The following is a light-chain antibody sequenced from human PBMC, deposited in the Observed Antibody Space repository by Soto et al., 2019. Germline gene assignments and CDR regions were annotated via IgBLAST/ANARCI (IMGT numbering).Light chain of an antibody. Sequence: MMMTQSPATLSVSPGERVTLSCRTSHSVNSHVAWYQEKPGQAPRLLLHGASTRATGIPARFSGSGSGTDFTLTISSLEPEDFAVYYCQQRGEWPPGATFGQGTRLEIK. CDR3: QQRGEWPPGAT. J-gene: IGKJ5*01. V-gene: IGKV3-11*01. CDR1: HSVNSH. CDR2: GAS.